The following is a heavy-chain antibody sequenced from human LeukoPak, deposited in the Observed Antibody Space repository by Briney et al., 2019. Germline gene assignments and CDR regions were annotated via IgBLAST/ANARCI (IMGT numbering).Heavy chain of an antibody. CDR3: AELGINMIGGV. J-gene: IGHJ6*04. CDR2: ITSSGSTI. Sequence: GGSLRLSCAASGFTFSSYSMNWVRQAPGKGLEGVSHITSSGSTIYYADSVKGRFTFSRDNAKNSLFLQMNSLRAEDTAVYYCAELGINMIGGVWGKGTTVTISS. D-gene: IGHD3-10*02. V-gene: IGHV3-48*01. CDR1: GFTFSSYS.